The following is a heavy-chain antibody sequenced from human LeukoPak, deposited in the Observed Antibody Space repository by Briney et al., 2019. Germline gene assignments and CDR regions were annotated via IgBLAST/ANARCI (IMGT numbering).Heavy chain of an antibody. Sequence: SETLSLTCTVSGGSISSSNWWSWVRQPPGKGLEWLGEIYHSGSTNYNPSLKSRVTISVDKSKNQFSLKLSSVTAADTAVYYCARGDYYDSSGYFGFDYWGQGTLVTVSS. CDR2: IYHSGST. D-gene: IGHD3-22*01. V-gene: IGHV4-4*02. CDR3: ARGDYYDSSGYFGFDY. CDR1: GGSISSSNW. J-gene: IGHJ4*02.